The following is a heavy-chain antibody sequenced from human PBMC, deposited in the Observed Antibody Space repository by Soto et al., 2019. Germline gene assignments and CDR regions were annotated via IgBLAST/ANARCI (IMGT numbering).Heavy chain of an antibody. D-gene: IGHD3-3*01. CDR1: GYTFTSYG. CDR3: ARFSYDFWSGYFLGTPFDY. J-gene: IGHJ4*02. V-gene: IGHV1-18*01. CDR2: ISAYNGNT. Sequence: QVQLVQSGAEVKKPGASVKVSCKASGYTFTSYGISWVRQATGQGLEWMGWISAYNGNTNYAQKLQGRVTMTTDTSTSTAYMELRSLRSDDTAVYYCARFSYDFWSGYFLGTPFDYWGQGTLVTVSS.